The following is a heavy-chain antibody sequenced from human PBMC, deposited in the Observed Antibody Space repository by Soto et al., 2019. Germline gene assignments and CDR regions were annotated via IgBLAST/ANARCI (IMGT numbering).Heavy chain of an antibody. CDR1: GYTFTSYY. CDR3: ATTLYYVYTAMVPEPFDY. CDR2: INPSGGST. Sequence: ASVKVSCKASGYTFTSYYMHWVRQAPGQGLEWMGIINPSGGSTSYAQKFQGRVTMTRDTSTSTVYMELSSLRSEDTAVYYCATTLYYVYTAMVPEPFDYWGQGTLVTVSS. J-gene: IGHJ4*02. D-gene: IGHD5-18*01. V-gene: IGHV1-46*01.